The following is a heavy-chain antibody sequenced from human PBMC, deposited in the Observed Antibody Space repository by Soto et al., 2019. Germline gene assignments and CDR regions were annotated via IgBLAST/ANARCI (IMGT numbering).Heavy chain of an antibody. D-gene: IGHD3-3*01. CDR1: GFVVADYY. CDR2: FLIGGDT. V-gene: IGHV3-53*01. Sequence: GSLRLSCAASGFVVADYYMSWVRQAPGKGLEWVAVFLIGGDTHYGESVKGRFTISRDNSKNTLYLQMNSLRAEDTAVYYCAREPLWSGPLPLDAFDLWGQGTMVTVSS. CDR3: AREPLWSGPLPLDAFDL. J-gene: IGHJ3*01.